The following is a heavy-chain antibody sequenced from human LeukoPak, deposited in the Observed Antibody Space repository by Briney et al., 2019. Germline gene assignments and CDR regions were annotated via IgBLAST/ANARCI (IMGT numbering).Heavy chain of an antibody. CDR3: AREVDTAIPNDAFDI. CDR2: INPNSGGT. CDR1: GYTFTNYH. D-gene: IGHD5-18*01. J-gene: IGHJ3*02. V-gene: IGHV1-2*04. Sequence: GASVKVSCKASGYTFTNYHISWVRQAPGQGLEWMGWINPNSGGTNYAQKFQGWVTMTRDTSISTAYMELSRLRSDATAVYYCAREVDTAIPNDAFDIWGQGTMVTVSS.